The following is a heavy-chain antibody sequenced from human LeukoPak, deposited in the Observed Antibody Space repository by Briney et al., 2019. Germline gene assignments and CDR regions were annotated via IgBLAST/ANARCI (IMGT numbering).Heavy chain of an antibody. CDR1: GYTFTDYY. CDR3: AIRYSGSFDY. J-gene: IGHJ4*02. D-gene: IGHD1-26*01. Sequence: ASVKVSCKASGYTFTDYYLHWVRQAPGQGLERMAWINPNSGGTNYAQKFQGRVTMTRDTSINTASMELTSLSSDDTAVYYCAIRYSGSFDYWGQGALVTVSS. CDR2: INPNSGGT. V-gene: IGHV1-2*02.